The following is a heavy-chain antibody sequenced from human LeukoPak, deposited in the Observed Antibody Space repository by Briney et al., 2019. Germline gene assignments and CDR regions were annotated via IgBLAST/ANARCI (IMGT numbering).Heavy chain of an antibody. CDR3: ARAGGVWLEFDY. CDR1: GVSISSGGYY. J-gene: IGHJ4*02. CDR2: IFYSGST. Sequence: SETLSPTCTVSGVSISSGGYYWSWIRQHPGKGLEWIGYIFYSGSTYYNPSLKSRVTISVDTSKNQFSLKLSSVTAEDTAVYYCARAGGVWLEFDYWAREPWSPSPQ. D-gene: IGHD2-8*02. V-gene: IGHV4-31*03.